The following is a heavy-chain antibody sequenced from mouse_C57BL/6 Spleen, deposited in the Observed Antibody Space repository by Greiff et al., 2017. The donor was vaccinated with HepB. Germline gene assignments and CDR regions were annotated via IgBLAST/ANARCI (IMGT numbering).Heavy chain of an antibody. V-gene: IGHV14-4*01. CDR1: GFNIKDDY. CDR3: TTGLAQATLYAMDY. J-gene: IGHJ4*01. CDR2: IDPENGDT. Sequence: EVQLQQSGAELVRPGASVKLSCTASGFNIKDDYMHWVKQRPEQGLEWIGWIDPENGDTEYASKFQGKATITADTSSNTAYLQLSSLTSEDTSVYYCTTGLAQATLYAMDYWGQGTSVTVSS. D-gene: IGHD3-2*02.